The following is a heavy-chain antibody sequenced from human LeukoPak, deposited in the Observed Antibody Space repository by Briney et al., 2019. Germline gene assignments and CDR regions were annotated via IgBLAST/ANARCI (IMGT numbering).Heavy chain of an antibody. V-gene: IGHV4-39*07. Sequence: SSQTLSLTCSVSGGSISGTSYCWGWIRQPPGKGPEWIGSHYHTGRIYHNPSLNSRVTISVDTSKNQFSLKLSSVTDADTAVYYCARDGSDNWGLFDNWGRGTLVTVSS. CDR1: GGSISGTSYC. J-gene: IGHJ4*02. CDR3: ARDGSDNWGLFDN. CDR2: HYHTGRI. D-gene: IGHD1-1*01.